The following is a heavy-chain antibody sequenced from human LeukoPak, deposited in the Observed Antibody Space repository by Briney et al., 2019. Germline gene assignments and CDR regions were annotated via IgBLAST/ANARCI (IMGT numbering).Heavy chain of an antibody. Sequence: GASAKVSCKASGYTFTTNYIHWVRQAPGQGLEWMGTINPSGGNTGYAQKFQGRVTMTRDMSTSTVYMELSSLRSEDTAVYYCARGPPSYYYMDVWGKGTTVTVSS. V-gene: IGHV1-46*01. J-gene: IGHJ6*03. CDR3: ARGPPSYYYMDV. CDR1: GYTFTTNY. CDR2: INPSGGNT.